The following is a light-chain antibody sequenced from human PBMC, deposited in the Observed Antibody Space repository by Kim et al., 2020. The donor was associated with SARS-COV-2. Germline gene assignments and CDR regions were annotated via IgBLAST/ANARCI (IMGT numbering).Light chain of an antibody. CDR2: GNN. J-gene: IGLJ3*02. Sequence: SYELTQDPAVSVALGQTVRISCQGDSLRTYYASWYQQKAGQAPVLVVFGNNKRPSGIPDRFSGSRSGNTASLTITGTQAEDEADYYCNSRDSSGDHWVFGGGTQLTVL. V-gene: IGLV3-19*01. CDR1: SLRTYY. CDR3: NSRDSSGDHWV.